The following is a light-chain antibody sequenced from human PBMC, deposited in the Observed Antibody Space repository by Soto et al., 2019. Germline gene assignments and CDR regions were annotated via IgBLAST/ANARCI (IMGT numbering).Light chain of an antibody. J-gene: IGKJ4*01. CDR2: GAS. CDR3: QQYGNSPPVT. V-gene: IGKV3-20*01. CDR1: QSVSSH. Sequence: EIVLTQSPGTLSLSPGERATLSCKASQSVSSHLAWYQQRPGQAPRLLIYGASSRATGIPDRFSGSGSGTDFTLTISRLEPQDFPLYYCQQYGNSPPVTFGGGTKVEIK.